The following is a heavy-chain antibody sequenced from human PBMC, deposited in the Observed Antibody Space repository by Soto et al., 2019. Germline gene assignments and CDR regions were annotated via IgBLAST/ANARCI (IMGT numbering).Heavy chain of an antibody. V-gene: IGHV4-30-4*01. CDR2: IYYSGST. Sequence: QVQLQESGPGLVKPSQTLSLTCTVSGGSISSGDYYWSWIRQPPGKGLEWIGYIYYSGSTYYNPSLKSRVTISVDTSKNQISLKLSSVTAADTAVYYCARVGGFGAATIAYWGRGTLVTVSS. CDR1: GGSISSGDYY. CDR3: ARVGGFGAATIAY. D-gene: IGHD3-10*01. J-gene: IGHJ4*02.